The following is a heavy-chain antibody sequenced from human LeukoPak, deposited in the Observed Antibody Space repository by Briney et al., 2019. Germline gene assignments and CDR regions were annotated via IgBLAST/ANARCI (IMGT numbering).Heavy chain of an antibody. V-gene: IGHV3-7*03. D-gene: IGHD3-10*01. J-gene: IGHJ5*02. CDR2: IKQDGSEK. CDR1: GFTFSSYA. Sequence: PGASLRLPCAASGFTFSSYAMSWVRQAPGKGLEWVANIKQDGSEKYYVDSVKGRFTISRDNAKNSLYLQMNSLRAEDTAVYYCARDAYYGPENWFDPWGQGTLVTVSS. CDR3: ARDAYYGPENWFDP.